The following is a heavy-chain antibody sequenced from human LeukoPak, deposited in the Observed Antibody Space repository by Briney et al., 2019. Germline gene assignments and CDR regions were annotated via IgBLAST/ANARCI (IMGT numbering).Heavy chain of an antibody. CDR3: ARDDYDTGYYYGMDV. D-gene: IGHD3-22*01. CDR1: GGSFSGYY. CDR2: INHSGST. J-gene: IGHJ6*02. Sequence: SETLSLTCAVYGGSFSGYYWSWIRQPPGKGLEWIGEINHSGSTNYNPSLKSRVTISVDTSKNQFSLKLSSVTAADTAVYYCARDDYDTGYYYGMDVWGQGTTVTVCS. V-gene: IGHV4-34*01.